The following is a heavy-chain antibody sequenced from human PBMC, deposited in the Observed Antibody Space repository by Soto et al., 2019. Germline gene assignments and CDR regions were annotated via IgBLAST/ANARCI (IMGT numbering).Heavy chain of an antibody. Sequence: PSETLSLTCTVSGAPVSSETHFWTWIRQPPGKGLEWIGYMYYNGITNSNPALKSRVTLSVDRSRNQFSLSLNSVTAADTAVYYCAREDMSGTYYFGYWGPGTQVTVSS. CDR2: MYYNGIT. D-gene: IGHD1-26*01. CDR3: AREDMSGTYYFGY. V-gene: IGHV4-61*01. CDR1: GAPVSSETHF. J-gene: IGHJ4*02.